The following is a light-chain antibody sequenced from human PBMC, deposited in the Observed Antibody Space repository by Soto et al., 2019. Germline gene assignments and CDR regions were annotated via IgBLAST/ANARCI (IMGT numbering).Light chain of an antibody. Sequence: EIVLTQSPGTLSLSPGERATLSCRASQSVSSNYLGWYQQKPGQAPRLLIYGASSRATGIPDRFSGSGSGTDFILTITRLEPEDCAVYYCQQYENSPWTFGQGTKVEIK. CDR2: GAS. CDR1: QSVSSNY. CDR3: QQYENSPWT. J-gene: IGKJ1*01. V-gene: IGKV3-20*01.